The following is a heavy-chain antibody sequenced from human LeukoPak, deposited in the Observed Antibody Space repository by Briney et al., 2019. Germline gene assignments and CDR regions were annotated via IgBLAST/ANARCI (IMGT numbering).Heavy chain of an antibody. V-gene: IGHV3-21*01. J-gene: IGHJ3*02. CDR3: ARDLHYDFWSGYYTHDAFDI. Sequence: GGSLRLSCAASGFTFSSYSMNWVRQAPGKGLEWVSSISSSSSYIYYADSVKGRFTISRDNAKNSLNLQMNSLRAEDTAVYYCARDLHYDFWSGYYTHDAFDIWGQGTMVTVSS. D-gene: IGHD3-3*01. CDR1: GFTFSSYS. CDR2: ISSSSSYI.